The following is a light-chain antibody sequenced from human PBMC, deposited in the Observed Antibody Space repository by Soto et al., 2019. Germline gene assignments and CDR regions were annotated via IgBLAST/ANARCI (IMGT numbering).Light chain of an antibody. CDR2: GAS. J-gene: IGKJ4*01. CDR3: QQYYDWPLVT. CDR1: QRVSSN. V-gene: IGKV3-15*01. Sequence: EIVMTQSPATLSVSPGESATLSCRASQRVSSNLAWYQQKPGQAPRLLIYGASTRATGIPARFSGSGSETEFTLSVSSLQSEDFAIYYCQQYYDWPLVTFGGGTKV.